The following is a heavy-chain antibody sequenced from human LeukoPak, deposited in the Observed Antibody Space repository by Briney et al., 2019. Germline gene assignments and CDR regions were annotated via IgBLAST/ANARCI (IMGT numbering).Heavy chain of an antibody. CDR3: ATLKERFLVFDY. D-gene: IGHD3-3*01. J-gene: IGHJ4*02. V-gene: IGHV1-2*02. CDR1: GYTFTGHY. Sequence: GASVKFSCKASGYTFTGHYISWVRQAPGQGLEWMGWINPNSGGTKYAQKFQGRVTMTEDTSTDTAYMELSSLRSEDTAVYYCATLKERFLVFDYWGQGTLVTVSS. CDR2: INPNSGGT.